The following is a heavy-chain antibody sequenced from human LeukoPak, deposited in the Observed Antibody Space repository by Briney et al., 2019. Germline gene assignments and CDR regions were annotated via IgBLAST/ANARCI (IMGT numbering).Heavy chain of an antibody. J-gene: IGHJ4*02. CDR2: ISGGGIGT. V-gene: IGHV3-23*01. D-gene: IGHD6-19*01. Sequence: PGGSLRLSCAASGFTFSSYAMSWVRQAPGKGLEWVSAISGGGIGTYNADSVKGRFTISRDNSKNTLYLQMNSLRAEDTAVYYCAKGEDDIVVAGPFDYWGQGTLVSVSS. CDR1: GFTFSSYA. CDR3: AKGEDDIVVAGPFDY.